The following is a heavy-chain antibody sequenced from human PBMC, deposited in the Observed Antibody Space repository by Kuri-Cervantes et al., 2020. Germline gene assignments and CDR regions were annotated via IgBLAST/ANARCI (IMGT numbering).Heavy chain of an antibody. J-gene: IGHJ4*02. V-gene: IGHV4-39*02. Sequence: SETLSLTCTVSGGSISSSSYYWGWIRQPPGKGLEWIGSIYYSGSTYYNPSLKSRVTISVDTSKNQFSLKLSSVTAADTAVYYCAREGDSSSWYVYYFDYWGQGTLVTVSS. CDR2: IYYSGST. CDR1: GGSISSSSYY. D-gene: IGHD6-13*01. CDR3: AREGDSSSWYVYYFDY.